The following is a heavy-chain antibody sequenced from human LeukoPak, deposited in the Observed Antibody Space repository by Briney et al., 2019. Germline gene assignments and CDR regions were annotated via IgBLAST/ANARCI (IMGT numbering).Heavy chain of an antibody. J-gene: IGHJ4*02. CDR2: IYYSGST. D-gene: IGHD2-2*01. V-gene: IGHV4-39*01. CDR3: ARYARSTRYFDY. Sequence: PSETLSLTCTVSAGSTSSSSYYWGWIRHPPGKGREWIGRIYYSGSTYYNPSLKSRVTISVATSKNQFSLKLSSVTAADTAVYYCARYARSTRYFDYWGQGTLVTVSS. CDR1: AGSTSSSSYY.